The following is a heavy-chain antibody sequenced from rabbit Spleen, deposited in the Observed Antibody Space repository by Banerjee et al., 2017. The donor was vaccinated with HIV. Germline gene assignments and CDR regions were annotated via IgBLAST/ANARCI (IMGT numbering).Heavy chain of an antibody. CDR3: ARGEHFSVGFSAFAIYLDL. CDR2: IYPDSSGST. J-gene: IGHJ4*01. D-gene: IGHD6-1*01. V-gene: IGHV1S40*01. CDR1: GFSFSSSYY. Sequence: QSLEESGGDLVKPGASLTLTCTASGFSFSSSYYMCWVHQAPGKGLECIACIYPDSSGSTYYASWAKGRFTISKTSSTTVTLQMTSLTAADTATYFCARGEHFSVGFSAFAIYLDLWGPGTLVTVS.